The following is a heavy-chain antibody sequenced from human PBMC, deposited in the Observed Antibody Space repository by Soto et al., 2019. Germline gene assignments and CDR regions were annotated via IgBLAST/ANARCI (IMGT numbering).Heavy chain of an antibody. Sequence: SETLSLTCTVSGGSISSSSYYWGWIRQPPGKGLEWIGSIYYSGSTYYNPSLKSRVTISVDTSKNQFSLKLSSVTAADTAVYYCARPSAGAGFWGSGSYSPLFYGMDVWGQGTTVTVSS. V-gene: IGHV4-39*01. CDR1: GGSISSSSYY. J-gene: IGHJ6*02. CDR2: IYYSGST. D-gene: IGHD3-10*01. CDR3: ARPSAGAGFWGSGSYSPLFYGMDV.